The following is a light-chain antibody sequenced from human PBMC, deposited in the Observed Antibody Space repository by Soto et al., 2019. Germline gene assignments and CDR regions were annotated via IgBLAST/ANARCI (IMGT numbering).Light chain of an antibody. Sequence: QYALTQPPSASGFPGQSVTISCTGTSSDVGYYDYVSWYQQHPGKAPKLVIYEVTNRPSGVPDRVSASKSGNTASLTVSGLRAEDEADYYCSSYAGSNNFVFGSGTKLTVL. CDR1: SSDVGYYDY. J-gene: IGLJ1*01. V-gene: IGLV2-8*01. CDR2: EVT. CDR3: SSYAGSNNFV.